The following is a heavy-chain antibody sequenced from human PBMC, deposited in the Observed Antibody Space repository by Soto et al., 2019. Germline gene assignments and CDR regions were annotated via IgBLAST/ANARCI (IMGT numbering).Heavy chain of an antibody. J-gene: IGHJ3*02. CDR1: GFTFSSYW. CDR2: INSDGSST. Sequence: PGGSLRLSCAASGFTFSSYWMHWVRQAPGKGLVWVSRINSDGSSTSYADSVKGRFTISRDNAKNTLYLQMNSLRAEDTAVYYCASRTHGITMIVVVITTPFAFDIWGQGTMVTVSS. V-gene: IGHV3-74*01. CDR3: ASRTHGITMIVVVITTPFAFDI. D-gene: IGHD3-22*01.